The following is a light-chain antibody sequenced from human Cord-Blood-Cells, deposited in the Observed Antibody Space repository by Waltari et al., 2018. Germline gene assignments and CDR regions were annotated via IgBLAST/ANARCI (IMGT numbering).Light chain of an antibody. CDR3: AAWDDSLNGVV. V-gene: IGLV1-44*01. J-gene: IGLJ2*01. CDR1: SSHIGRNT. CDR2: SNN. Sequence: QSVLTQPPSASGTPGQRVTISCSGSSSHIGRNTVNRYQQLPGTAPKLLIYSNNQRPSGVPDRFSGSKSGTSASLAISGLQSEDEADYYCAAWDDSLNGVVFGGGTKLTVL.